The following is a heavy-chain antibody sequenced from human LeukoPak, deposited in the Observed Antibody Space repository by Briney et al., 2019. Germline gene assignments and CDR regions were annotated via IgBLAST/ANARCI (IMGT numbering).Heavy chain of an antibody. CDR3: VKDGRSSWTSDN. CDR1: GFTFSSNA. D-gene: IGHD6-13*01. Sequence: PGNSLRLSCAASGFTFSSNAMHSVRQASGKGLEWVAVISYDVGNKYYADSVKGRFTISRDNSKNTLYLQMNSLRTEDTAVYYCVKDGRSSWTSDNWGQGTLVTVSS. J-gene: IGHJ4*02. CDR2: ISYDVGNK. V-gene: IGHV3-30*18.